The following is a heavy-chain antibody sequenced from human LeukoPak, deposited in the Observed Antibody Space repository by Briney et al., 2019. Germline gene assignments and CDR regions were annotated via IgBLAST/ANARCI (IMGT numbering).Heavy chain of an antibody. CDR3: ARGPARYFDWFIPNYYFDY. D-gene: IGHD3-9*01. CDR1: GYTFTGYY. Sequence: GASVKVSCKASGYTFTGYYMHWVRQAPGQGLEWMGWINPNSGGTNYAQKFQGRVTMTRDTSISTAYMELSSLRSEDTAVYYCARGPARYFDWFIPNYYFDYWGQGTLVTVSS. J-gene: IGHJ4*02. CDR2: INPNSGGT. V-gene: IGHV1-2*02.